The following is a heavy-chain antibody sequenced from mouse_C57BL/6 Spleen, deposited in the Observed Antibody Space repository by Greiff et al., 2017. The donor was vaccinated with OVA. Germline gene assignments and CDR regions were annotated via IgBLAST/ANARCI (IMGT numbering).Heavy chain of an antibody. J-gene: IGHJ1*03. CDR2: IHPNSGST. CDR3: AREITRYFDV. V-gene: IGHV1-64*01. D-gene: IGHD2-4*01. Sequence: QVQLQQPGAELVKPGASVKLSCKASGYTFTSYWMHWVKQRPGQGLEWIGMIHPNSGSTNYNEKFKSKATLTVDKSSCTAYMQLSSLTSEDSAVYYCAREITRYFDVWGTGTTVTVSS. CDR1: GYTFTSYW.